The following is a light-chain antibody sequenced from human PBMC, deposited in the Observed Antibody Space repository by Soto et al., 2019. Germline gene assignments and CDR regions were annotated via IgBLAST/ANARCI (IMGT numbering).Light chain of an antibody. CDR2: DAS. Sequence: EIVLTQSPATLSLSPGERATLAWRASQNVANYLDWYQQNPGQAPRLFIYDASTRATGIPARFSGSGSGSEFTLTISSLQSEDFAVYYCQQYNSWPETFGQGTKV. J-gene: IGKJ1*01. CDR1: QNVANY. CDR3: QQYNSWPET. V-gene: IGKV3-15*01.